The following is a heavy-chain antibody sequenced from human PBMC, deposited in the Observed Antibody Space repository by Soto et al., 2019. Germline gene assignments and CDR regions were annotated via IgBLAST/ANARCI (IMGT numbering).Heavy chain of an antibody. Sequence: GESLKISCQGSGYNFISHWIVWVRQMPGEGLEWMGIIDPRDSETRYGPPFQGQVTISVDKSTSTAYLQWNSLKASDTAMYYCARLQDDPLSSSGFIGFDSWGQGTLVTVSS. V-gene: IGHV5-51*01. D-gene: IGHD6-19*01. CDR3: ARLQDDPLSSSGFIGFDS. CDR1: GYNFISHW. CDR2: IDPRDSET. J-gene: IGHJ4*02.